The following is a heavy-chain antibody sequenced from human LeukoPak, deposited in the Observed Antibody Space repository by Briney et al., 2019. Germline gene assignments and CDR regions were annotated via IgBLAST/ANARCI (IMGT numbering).Heavy chain of an antibody. CDR1: GGSFSGYY. CDR2: INHSGST. D-gene: IGHD3-9*01. CDR3: ARAPYDILTGYYS. J-gene: IGHJ4*02. V-gene: IGHV4-34*01. Sequence: SETLSLTCAVYGGSFSGYYWSWIRQPPGKGLEWIGEINHSGSTNYNPSLKSRVTISVDTSKNQFSLKLSSVTAADTAVYYCARAPYDILTGYYSWGQGTLVTVSS.